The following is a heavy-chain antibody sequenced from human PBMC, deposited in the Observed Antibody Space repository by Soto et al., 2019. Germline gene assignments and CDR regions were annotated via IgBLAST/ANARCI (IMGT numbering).Heavy chain of an antibody. J-gene: IGHJ4*02. CDR3: AREFTGTNFFDY. V-gene: IGHV1-46*01. D-gene: IGHD1-1*01. Sequence: QVQLVQSGAEVKKPGAAVRVSCKSSGYTFTTYHVHWVRQAPGQGPEWMGIIDPSSGITDYTQKFQGRVTMTRDTSTSVVYMELRSLRSEDTATYYCAREFTGTNFFDYWGKGTLLTVSP. CDR1: GYTFTTYH. CDR2: IDPSSGIT.